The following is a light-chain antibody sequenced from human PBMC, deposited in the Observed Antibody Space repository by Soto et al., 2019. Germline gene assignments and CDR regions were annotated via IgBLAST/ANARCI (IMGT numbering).Light chain of an antibody. CDR3: QQYGSSPLT. V-gene: IGKV3-20*01. CDR1: QSVSSSH. J-gene: IGKJ4*01. Sequence: EIVLTQSPGTLSLSPGERATLSCRASQSVSSSHLAWYQQKPGQAPRLLIYGAASRATGIPDRFSGSGSGTDFSLTISRLAPEDSAVYFCQQYGSSPLTFGGGTK. CDR2: GAA.